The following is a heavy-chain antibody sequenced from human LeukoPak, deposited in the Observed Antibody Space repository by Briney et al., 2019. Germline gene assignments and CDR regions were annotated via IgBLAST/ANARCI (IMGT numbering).Heavy chain of an antibody. J-gene: IGHJ4*02. D-gene: IGHD1-26*01. CDR3: ARDEGGSYNYF. Sequence: GRSLRLSCAASGFTFSSYGMPWVRQAPGKGLEWVANINKDGSDKYYVASVKGRFTISRDNAKNSLYLQMNSLRAEDTAVYYCARDEGGSYNYFWGQGTLVTVSS. CDR1: GFTFSSYG. V-gene: IGHV3-7*01. CDR2: INKDGSDK.